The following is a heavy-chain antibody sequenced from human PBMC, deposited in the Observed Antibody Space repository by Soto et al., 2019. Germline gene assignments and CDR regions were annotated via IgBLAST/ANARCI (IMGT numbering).Heavy chain of an antibody. D-gene: IGHD2-2*01. CDR2: IKQDGSEK. CDR3: ARDIVVVPARNYYYYYGMDV. V-gene: IGHV3-7*05. J-gene: IGHJ6*02. CDR1: GFTFSSYW. Sequence: EVQLVESGGGLVQPGGSLRLSCAASGFTFSSYWMSWVRQAPGKGLEWVANIKQDGSEKYYVDSVKGRFTISRDNAKNSLYLQMNSLRAEETAVYYCARDIVVVPARNYYYYYGMDVWGQGTTVTVSS.